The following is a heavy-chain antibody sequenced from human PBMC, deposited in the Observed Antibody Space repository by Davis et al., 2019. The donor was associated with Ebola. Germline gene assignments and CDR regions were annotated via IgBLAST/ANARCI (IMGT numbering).Heavy chain of an antibody. D-gene: IGHD1-26*01. CDR3: ARGGQGVGAGRWLDP. CDR2: IYYTGRV. CDR1: GDSLSGFY. J-gene: IGHJ5*02. Sequence: MPSETLSLTCSVSGDSLSGFYWSWIRQTPGKGLEWIGYIYYTGRVEYNPPLQSRVTISIDTSESRFSLKLTSVTPADTAVYYCARGGQGVGAGRWLDPWGQGNLAIVSS. V-gene: IGHV4-59*01.